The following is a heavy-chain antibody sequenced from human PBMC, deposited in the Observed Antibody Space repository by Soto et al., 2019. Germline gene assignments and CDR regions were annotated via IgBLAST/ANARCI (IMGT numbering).Heavy chain of an antibody. CDR3: ARDGPYYGMDV. Sequence: QVQLVESGGGVVQPGTSLKLSCAASGFSFSSYAMHWVRQAPGKGLEWVAFISYDGSKKYYADSVKGRFTISRDNSKSTLYLQMNSLRAEDTPMYYCARDGPYYGMDVWGQWTTVTVSS. V-gene: IGHV3-30-3*01. CDR2: ISYDGSKK. J-gene: IGHJ6*02. CDR1: GFSFSSYA.